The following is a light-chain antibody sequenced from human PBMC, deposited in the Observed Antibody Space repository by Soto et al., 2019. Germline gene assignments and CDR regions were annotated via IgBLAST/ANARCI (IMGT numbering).Light chain of an antibody. J-gene: IGLJ2*01. CDR3: CSYAGSDTMI. CDR2: EGT. Sequence: QSALTQPASVSGSPGQSITISRTGTSSNVGSYDLVSWYQQHPGEAPKLMIYEGTKRPSGVSNRFSGSKSANTASLTISGLQPEDAADYYCCSYAGSDTMIFGGGTKVTVL. V-gene: IGLV2-23*01. CDR1: SSNVGSYDL.